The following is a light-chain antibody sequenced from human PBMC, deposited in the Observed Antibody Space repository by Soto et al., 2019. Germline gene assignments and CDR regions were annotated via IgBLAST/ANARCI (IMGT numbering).Light chain of an antibody. Sequence: QSALTQPRSVSGSPGQSVTISCTGSSSDIGAYNYVSWYQQHPGKAPKLMIYDVSERPSGVPDRFSGSKSGNTASLAISGLQAEDEADYHCCSYIGSSTWVFGGGTQLTVL. CDR2: DVS. J-gene: IGLJ3*02. CDR3: CSYIGSSTWV. V-gene: IGLV2-11*01. CDR1: SSDIGAYNY.